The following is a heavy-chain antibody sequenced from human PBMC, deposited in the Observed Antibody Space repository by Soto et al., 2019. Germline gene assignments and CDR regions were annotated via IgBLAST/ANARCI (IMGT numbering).Heavy chain of an antibody. Sequence: EVQLVESGGGLIQPGGSLRLSCAASGFSVSSNYMSWVRQAPGKRLEWVSVIYSGGDTHYADSVKGRFTISRDNSKNTLYLQMNSLRAEDTAVYYCARDSTWIPYYHYGMDVWGQGTTVTVSS. D-gene: IGHD5-18*01. J-gene: IGHJ6*02. V-gene: IGHV3-53*01. CDR1: GFSVSSNY. CDR3: ARDSTWIPYYHYGMDV. CDR2: IYSGGDT.